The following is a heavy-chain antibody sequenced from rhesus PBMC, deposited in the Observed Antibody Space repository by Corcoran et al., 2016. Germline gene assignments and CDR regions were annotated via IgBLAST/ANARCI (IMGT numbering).Heavy chain of an antibody. V-gene: IGHV4-127*01. D-gene: IGHD2-27*01. J-gene: IGHJ4*01. CDR2: IGGRNGST. CDR3: ARRGSCIYWG. Sequence: QVQLQESGPGLVKPSETLSLTCAVSGYSISSGYGWSWIRQPPGKGLEWIGYIGGRNGSTNYNPSIKSRVNLLKDTCKDPFSRKLSSVTAADTAVYYCARRGSCIYWGWGQGVLVTVSS. CDR1: GYSISSGYG.